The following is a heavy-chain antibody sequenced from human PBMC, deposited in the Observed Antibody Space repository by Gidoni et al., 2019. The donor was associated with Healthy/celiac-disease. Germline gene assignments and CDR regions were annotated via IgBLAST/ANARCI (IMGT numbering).Heavy chain of an antibody. V-gene: IGHV3-53*02. CDR1: GFTVSSNY. CDR3: ARYSSGWYDY. CDR2: IYSGGST. D-gene: IGHD6-19*01. Sequence: EVQLVETGGGLIQPGGSLRLSCAASGFTVSSNYMSWVRQAPGTGLEWVSVIYSGGSTYDADSVKGRFTISRDNSKNTLYLQMNSLRAEDTAVYYCARYSSGWYDYWGQGTLVTVSS. J-gene: IGHJ4*02.